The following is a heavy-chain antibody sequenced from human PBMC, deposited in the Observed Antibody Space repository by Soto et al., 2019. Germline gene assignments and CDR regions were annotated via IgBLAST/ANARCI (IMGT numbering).Heavy chain of an antibody. D-gene: IGHD6-19*01. Sequence: GGSLRLSCAASGFTFSSYWMHWVRQVPGKGLEWFSYITSDTNTIKYADSVKGRFTISRDNAKNSLYLQMNSLRDEDTAVYFCARSVEGHFDYWGQGTVVTVSS. J-gene: IGHJ4*02. V-gene: IGHV3-48*02. CDR3: ARSVEGHFDY. CDR1: GFTFSSYW. CDR2: ITSDTNTI.